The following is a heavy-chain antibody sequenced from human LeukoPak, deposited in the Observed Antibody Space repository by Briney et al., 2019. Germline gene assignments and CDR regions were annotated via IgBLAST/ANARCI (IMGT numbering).Heavy chain of an antibody. J-gene: IGHJ5*02. CDR2: IYYSGST. D-gene: IGHD6-13*01. CDR3: ANTPLAAAGSPSAPFDP. CDR1: GFTFSDYY. Sequence: GSLRLSCAASGFTFSDYYMSWIRQAPGKGLEWIGSIYYSGSTYYNPSLKSRVTISVDTSKNQFSLKLSSVTAADTAVYYCANTPLAAAGSPSAPFDPWGQGTLVTVSS. V-gene: IGHV4-59*05.